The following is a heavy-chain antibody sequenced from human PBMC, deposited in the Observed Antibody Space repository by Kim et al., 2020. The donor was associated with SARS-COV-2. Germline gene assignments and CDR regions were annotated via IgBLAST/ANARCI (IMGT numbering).Heavy chain of an antibody. D-gene: IGHD3-22*01. CDR1: GFTFSSYA. V-gene: IGHV3-23*01. Sequence: GGSLRLSCAASGFTFSSYAMSWVRQAPGKGLEWVSAISGSGGSTYYADSVKGRFTISRDNSKNTLYLQMNSLRAEDTAVYYCAKGGGGQADYCDSSGYPLWGQGTMVTVSS. J-gene: IGHJ3*01. CDR3: AKGGGGQADYCDSSGYPL. CDR2: ISGSGGST.